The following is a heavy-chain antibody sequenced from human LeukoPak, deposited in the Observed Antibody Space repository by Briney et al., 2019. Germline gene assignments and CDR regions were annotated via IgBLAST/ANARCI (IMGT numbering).Heavy chain of an antibody. V-gene: IGHV3-48*02. CDR1: GFTFSSYS. J-gene: IGHJ3*02. Sequence: GGSLRLSCAASGFTFSSYSMNWVRQAPGKGLEWVSYISSSSSTIYYADSVKGRFTISRDNAKNSLYLQMNSLRDEDTAVYYCARWAHYDYVWGSYRLRSDAFDIWGQGTMVTVSS. CDR3: ARWAHYDYVWGSYRLRSDAFDI. CDR2: ISSSSSTI. D-gene: IGHD3-16*02.